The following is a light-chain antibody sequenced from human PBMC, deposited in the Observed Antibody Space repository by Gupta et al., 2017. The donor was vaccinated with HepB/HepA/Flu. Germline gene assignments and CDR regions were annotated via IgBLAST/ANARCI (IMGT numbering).Light chain of an antibody. J-gene: IGKJ5*01. V-gene: IGKV3-11*01. CDR2: DAS. CDR3: QQRSNCPLT. Sequence: EIVLTQSPATLSLSPGERATLSCRASQSVSSYLAWYQQKPGQAPRLLIYDASNRATGIPARFSGSGYGTEFTLTISSREPEDFAVYYCQQRSNCPLTFGQGTXLEIK. CDR1: QSVSSY.